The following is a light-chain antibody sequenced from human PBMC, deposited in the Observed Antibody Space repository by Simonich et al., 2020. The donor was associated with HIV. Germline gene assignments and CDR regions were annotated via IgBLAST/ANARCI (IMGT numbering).Light chain of an antibody. V-gene: IGLV9-49*01. CDR3: GADHGSGSNFVWV. J-gene: IGLJ3*02. CDR1: SGYSNYQ. Sequence: PVLTQPPSASASLGASVTLTCTLSSGYSNYQVDWYQQRPGKGPRFVMRVGTGGIVGAKWDGIPDRFSDLGSGLNRYLTIKNIQEEDESDYHCGADHGSGSNFVWVFGGGTKLTVL. CDR2: VGTGGIVG.